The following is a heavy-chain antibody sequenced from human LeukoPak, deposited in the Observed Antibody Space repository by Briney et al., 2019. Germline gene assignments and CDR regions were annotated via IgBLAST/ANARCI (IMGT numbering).Heavy chain of an antibody. Sequence: PGGSLRLSCAASGFTFSDAWMSWVRQAPGKGLEWVGRIKSKTDGGTTDYAAPVKGRFTILRDDSKKTLYLQMNSLKTEDTAVYYCTTLRLWYPGYYYNYMDVWGKGTTVTVSS. D-gene: IGHD6-13*01. CDR1: GFTFSDAW. J-gene: IGHJ6*03. CDR2: IKSKTDGGTT. V-gene: IGHV3-15*01. CDR3: TTLRLWYPGYYYNYMDV.